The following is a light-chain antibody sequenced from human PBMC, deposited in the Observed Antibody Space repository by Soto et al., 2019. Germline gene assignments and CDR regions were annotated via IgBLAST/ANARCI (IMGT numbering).Light chain of an antibody. CDR1: SSDVGGYNY. V-gene: IGLV2-14*01. J-gene: IGLJ1*01. Sequence: QSALTHPASVSGSPRQSITISCTGTSSDVGGYNYVAWYQQHPGKAPKLMIYEVSNRPSGVSNRFSGYKSGNTASLTISGLQAEDEADYYCSSYTSSSTQVFGTGTKVTVL. CDR2: EVS. CDR3: SSYTSSSTQV.